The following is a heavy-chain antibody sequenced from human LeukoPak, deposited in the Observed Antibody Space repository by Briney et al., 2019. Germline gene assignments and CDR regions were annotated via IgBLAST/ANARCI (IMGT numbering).Heavy chain of an antibody. Sequence: GGSLRLSCTASGFTFSSYGMSWVRQGPGKGREWVSAISGSGGSTYYADSVKGRFTISRDNSKNTLYLQMNSLRAEDTAVYYCAKGWLLQTSSCYFDYWGQGTLVTVSS. CDR2: ISGSGGST. D-gene: IGHD3-22*01. J-gene: IGHJ4*02. CDR3: AKGWLLQTSSCYFDY. CDR1: GFTFSSYG. V-gene: IGHV3-23*01.